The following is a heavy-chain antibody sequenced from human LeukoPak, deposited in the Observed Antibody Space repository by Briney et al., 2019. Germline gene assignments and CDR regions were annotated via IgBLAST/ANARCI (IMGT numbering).Heavy chain of an antibody. CDR3: ATAIITIFGVAPDAFDI. V-gene: IGHV5-51*01. CDR1: GYSFTSYW. D-gene: IGHD3-3*01. Sequence: GESLKISCKGSGYSFTSYWIGWVRQMPGKGLELMGIIYPGDSDTRCSPSFQGQVTISADKSISTAYLQWSSLKASDTAMYYCATAIITIFGVAPDAFDIWGQGTMVTVSS. CDR2: IYPGDSDT. J-gene: IGHJ3*02.